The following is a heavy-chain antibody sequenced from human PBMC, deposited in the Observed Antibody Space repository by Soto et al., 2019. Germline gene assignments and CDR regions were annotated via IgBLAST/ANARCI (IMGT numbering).Heavy chain of an antibody. V-gene: IGHV4-31*02. D-gene: IGHD1-26*01. J-gene: IGHJ5*01. CDR3: ARSGISRNVSLSSGFD. CDR2: ISSSGST. Sequence: GRGLEWIGCISSSGSTYYNPALNNRISLSLDTSQNQFSLKLLSVTAADTAIYYCARSGISRNVSLSSGFD.